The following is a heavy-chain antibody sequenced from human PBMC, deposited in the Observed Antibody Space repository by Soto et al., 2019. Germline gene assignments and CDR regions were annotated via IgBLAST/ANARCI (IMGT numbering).Heavy chain of an antibody. V-gene: IGHV3-23*01. CDR1: GFTFSNYP. Sequence: ASGGGLVQPGGSLRLSCATSGFTFSNYPMNWVRQAPGKGLEWVSGISAGGDTTYYADSVKGRFTIFRDNSKNSVSLQMNSLRVEDTAVYYCARRVWGQGTLVTVSS. CDR3: ARRV. J-gene: IGHJ4*02. CDR2: ISAGGDTT.